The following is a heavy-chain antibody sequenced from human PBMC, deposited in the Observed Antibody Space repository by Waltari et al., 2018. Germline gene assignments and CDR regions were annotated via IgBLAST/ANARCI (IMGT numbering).Heavy chain of an antibody. CDR1: GFSFNKYA. CDR3: ARSQFYYYYYGMDV. V-gene: IGHV3-30*01. D-gene: IGHD4-4*01. Sequence: QMQLVESGGGVVQPGRSLSLSCAASGFSFNKYAIYWVRQAPGKGLEWVAVISYDGSNKYYADSVKGRFTISRDNSKNTLYLQMNSLRAEDTALYYCARSQFYYYYYGMDVWGQGTTVTVSS. J-gene: IGHJ6*02. CDR2: ISYDGSNK.